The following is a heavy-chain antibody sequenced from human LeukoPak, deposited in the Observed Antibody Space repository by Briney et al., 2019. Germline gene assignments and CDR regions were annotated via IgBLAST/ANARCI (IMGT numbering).Heavy chain of an antibody. CDR3: ARQGIYSSGWYVGYYFDY. Sequence: PSETLSLTCTVSGGSISSYYWSWIRQPPGKGLEWIGYIYYSGSTNYNPSLKSRVTISVDTSKNQFSLKLSSVTAADTAVYYCARQGIYSSGWYVGYYFDYWGQGTLVTVSS. D-gene: IGHD6-19*01. V-gene: IGHV4-59*08. CDR1: GGSISSYY. J-gene: IGHJ4*02. CDR2: IYYSGST.